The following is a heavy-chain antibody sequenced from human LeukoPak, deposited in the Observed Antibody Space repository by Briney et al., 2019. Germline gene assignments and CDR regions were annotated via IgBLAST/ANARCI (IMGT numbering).Heavy chain of an antibody. Sequence: GESLKISCKGSGYRFTNYWIGWVRQMPGKGLEWMGIIHPGDSGTRYSPSFQGQVTMSVDESITTAYLQWGSLRASDSAIYYCARGGSYRYGSSDYWGQGTLVTVSS. CDR2: IHPGDSGT. V-gene: IGHV5-51*01. D-gene: IGHD5-18*01. CDR1: GYRFTNYW. J-gene: IGHJ4*02. CDR3: ARGGSYRYGSSDY.